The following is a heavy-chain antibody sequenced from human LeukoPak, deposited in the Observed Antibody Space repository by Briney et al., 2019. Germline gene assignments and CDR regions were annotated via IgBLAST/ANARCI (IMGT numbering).Heavy chain of an antibody. V-gene: IGHV4-59*01. J-gene: IGHJ4*02. CDR2: IYYSGST. Sequence: SETLSLTCTVSGDSISNNYWSWIRQPPGKGLEWIGYIYYSGSTKYNPSLKNRDTISVDTSKNQFSLKLSSVTAADTAVYYCARHVKRGNSYPYFFDYWGQGTLVTVSS. CDR3: ARHVKRGNSYPYFFDY. D-gene: IGHD2-21*01. CDR1: GDSISNNY.